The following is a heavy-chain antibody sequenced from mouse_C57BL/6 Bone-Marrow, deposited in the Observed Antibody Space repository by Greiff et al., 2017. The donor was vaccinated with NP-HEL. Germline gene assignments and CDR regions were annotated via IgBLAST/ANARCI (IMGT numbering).Heavy chain of an antibody. CDR2: IYPVGGGT. J-gene: IGHJ2*01. CDR1: GCTVTSDW. CDR3: AWAYYFDY. D-gene: IGHD4-1*01. V-gene: IGHV1-55*01. Sequence: QVQLQQPGAELVKPGVEGKMGGKVVGCTVTSDWSTWVRVVPGQGLEWIGDIYPVGGGTNYNEKFKSKATLTVDTSSSTAYMQLSSLTSEDSAVYYCAWAYYFDYWGQGTTLTVSS.